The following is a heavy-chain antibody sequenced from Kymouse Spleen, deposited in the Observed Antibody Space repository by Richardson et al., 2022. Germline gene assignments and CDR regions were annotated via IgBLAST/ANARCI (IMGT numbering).Heavy chain of an antibody. CDR1: GFTVSSNY. J-gene: IGHJ4*02. D-gene: IGHD2-21*02. CDR3: AREGHIVVVTAIYFDY. Sequence: EVQLVESGGGLIQPGGSLRLSCAASGFTVSSNYMSWVRQAPGKGLEWVSVIYSCGSTYYADSVKGRFTISRDNSKNTLYLQMNSLRAEDTAVYYCAREGHIVVVTAIYFDYWGQGTLVTVSS. V-gene: IGHV3-66*03. CDR2: IYSCGST.